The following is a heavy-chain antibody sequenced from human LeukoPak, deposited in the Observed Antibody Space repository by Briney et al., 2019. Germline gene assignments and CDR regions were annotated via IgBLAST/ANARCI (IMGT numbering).Heavy chain of an antibody. CDR1: GGSFSGYY. Sequence: SETLSLTCAVYGGSFSGYYWSWIRQSPGKGLEWIGKTNPSGSTKYNPSLKSRVTISVDTSKNQFSLKLSSVIVADTAVYYCARDDSVVGTAYDYWGQGTLVTVSS. CDR2: TNPSGST. J-gene: IGHJ4*02. D-gene: IGHD6-19*01. V-gene: IGHV4-34*01. CDR3: ARDDSVVGTAYDY.